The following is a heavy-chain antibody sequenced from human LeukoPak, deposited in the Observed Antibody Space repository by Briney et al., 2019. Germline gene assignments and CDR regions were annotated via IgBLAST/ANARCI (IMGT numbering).Heavy chain of an antibody. J-gene: IGHJ5*02. V-gene: IGHV3-23*01. Sequence: GGSLRLSCAASGFTFSSYAMSWVRQAPGKGLEWVSAISGSGGSTYYADSVKGRFTISRDNAKNSLYLQMNSLRAEDTAVYYCARDLTGPFSSSGQWFDPWGQGTLVTVSS. CDR1: GFTFSSYA. CDR2: ISGSGGST. D-gene: IGHD6-13*01. CDR3: ARDLTGPFSSSGQWFDP.